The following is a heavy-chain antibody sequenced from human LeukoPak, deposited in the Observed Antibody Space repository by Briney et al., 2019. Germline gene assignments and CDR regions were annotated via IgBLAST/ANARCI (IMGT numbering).Heavy chain of an antibody. Sequence: PGGSPRLSCAASGFTFSSYWMSWVRQAPGKGLEWVANIKQDGSEKYYVDSVKGRFNISRDNAKNSLYLQVNSLRAEDTAVYYCATEILYYYDSSGYYVDYFGYWGQGTLVTVSS. J-gene: IGHJ4*02. V-gene: IGHV3-7*01. D-gene: IGHD3-22*01. CDR2: IKQDGSEK. CDR3: ATEILYYYDSSGYYVDYFGY. CDR1: GFTFSSYW.